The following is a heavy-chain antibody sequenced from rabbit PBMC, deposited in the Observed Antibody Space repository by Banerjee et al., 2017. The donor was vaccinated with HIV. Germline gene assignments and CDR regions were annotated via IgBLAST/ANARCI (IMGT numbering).Heavy chain of an antibody. CDR2: IYAGSSCTA. Sequence: QEQLEESGGGLVKPEGSLTLTCTASGFSFSNKYVMCWVRQAPGKGLEWIGTIYAGSSCTAYFENWSKGPFTISKTSLSPVTPQMTSPTAADTATYFCARDGFDTGPDYDLWGQGTLVTVS. J-gene: IGHJ3*01. CDR1: GFSFSNKYV. D-gene: IGHD7-1*01. V-gene: IGHV1S45*01. CDR3: ARDGFDTGPDYDL.